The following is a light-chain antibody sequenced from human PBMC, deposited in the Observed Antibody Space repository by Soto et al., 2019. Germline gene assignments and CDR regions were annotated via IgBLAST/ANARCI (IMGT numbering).Light chain of an antibody. CDR1: SSDVGAYNY. J-gene: IGLJ1*01. CDR2: DVS. V-gene: IGLV2-14*01. Sequence: QSVLTQPASVSGSPGQSITISCTGTSSDVGAYNYVSWYQQHPGKAPKLMIYDVSHRPSGVSHRFSGSKSGNTASLTISGLQAEDEADYYCGSYTISSNYVLGHGTKVT. CDR3: GSYTISSNYV.